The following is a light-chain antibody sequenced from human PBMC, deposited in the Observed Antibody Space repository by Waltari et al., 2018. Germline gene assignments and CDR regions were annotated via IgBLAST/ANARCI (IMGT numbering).Light chain of an antibody. CDR2: SAS. J-gene: IGKJ2*01. Sequence: DIQMTQSPSSLSASVGDRVTITCRASQGISTSLAWDQQKPGKAPKLLLSSASTLETGVPSRFSGSGSGTDYTLTISSLQPEDFATYHCQQYYSTPYTFGQGTKLEI. V-gene: IGKV1-NL1*01. CDR1: QGISTS. CDR3: QQYYSTPYT.